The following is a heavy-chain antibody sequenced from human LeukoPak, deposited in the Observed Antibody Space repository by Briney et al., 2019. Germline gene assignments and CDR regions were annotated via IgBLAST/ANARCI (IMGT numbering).Heavy chain of an antibody. V-gene: IGHV3-48*04. CDR2: ISSSSSTI. D-gene: IGHD3-22*01. CDR3: ARDRETSYYYDSSGHSDAFDI. CDR1: GFTVSSIY. J-gene: IGHJ3*02. Sequence: PGGSLRLSCAASGFTVSSIYMTWIRQAPGKGLQWVSDISSSSSTIYYADSVKGRFTISRDNAKNSLYLQMNSLRAEDTAVYYCARDRETSYYYDSSGHSDAFDIWGQGTMVTVSS.